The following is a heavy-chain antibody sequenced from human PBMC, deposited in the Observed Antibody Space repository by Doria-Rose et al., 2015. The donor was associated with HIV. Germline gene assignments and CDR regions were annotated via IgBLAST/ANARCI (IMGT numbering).Heavy chain of an antibody. V-gene: IGHV4-34*01. CDR3: ARAGPEYYFDP. CDR2: INHSGSP. Sequence: CNWIRQPPGKGLEWIGEINHSGSPNYNPSLKSRVTMSEDTSRKQFSLKLNSVTAADTAVYYCARAGPEYYFDPWGQGTLVTVSS. J-gene: IGHJ4*02.